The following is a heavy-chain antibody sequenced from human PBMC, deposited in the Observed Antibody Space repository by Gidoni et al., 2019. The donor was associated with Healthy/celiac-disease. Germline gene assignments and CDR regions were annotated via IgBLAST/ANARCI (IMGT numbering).Heavy chain of an antibody. CDR3: AAFGGSGSFWFDP. V-gene: IGHV1-58*01. D-gene: IGHD3-10*01. CDR1: GFTFTSSA. Sequence: QLQLVQSGPEVKKPGTSVKVSCKASGFTFTSSAVQWVRPARGQRLEWIGWIVVGSGNTNYAQKFQERVTITRDMSTSTAYMELSSLRSEDTAVYYCAAFGGSGSFWFDPWGQGTLVTVSS. CDR2: IVVGSGNT. J-gene: IGHJ5*02.